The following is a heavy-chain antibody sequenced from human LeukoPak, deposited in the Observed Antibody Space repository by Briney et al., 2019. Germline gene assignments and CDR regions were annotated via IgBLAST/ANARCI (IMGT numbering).Heavy chain of an antibody. CDR2: IDRDGSRI. V-gene: IGHV3-74*01. D-gene: IGHD4-23*01. CDR3: VRGNDYGGPHY. J-gene: IGHJ4*02. Sequence: GGSLRLSCAVSGFTFSSYWMHWVRRAPGKGLVWVSRIDRDGSRINYADSVKGRFTISRDNGKNTLFLQMNSLRAEDAAVYYCVRGNDYGGPHYWGQGTLVTVSS. CDR1: GFTFSSYW.